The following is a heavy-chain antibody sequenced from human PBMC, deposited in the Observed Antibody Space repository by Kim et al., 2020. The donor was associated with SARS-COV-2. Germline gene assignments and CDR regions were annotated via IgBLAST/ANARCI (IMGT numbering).Heavy chain of an antibody. Sequence: ASVKVSCKASVYTFTSYAMNWVRQAPGQGLEWMGWINTNTGNPTYAQGFTGRFVFSLDTSVSTAYLQISSLKAEDTAVYYCARDTCYDILIGWCDDYFDYWGQGTLVTVSS. CDR2: INTNTGNP. D-gene: IGHD3-9*01. V-gene: IGHV7-4-1*02. CDR3: ARDTCYDILIGWCDDYFDY. J-gene: IGHJ4*02. CDR1: VYTFTSYA.